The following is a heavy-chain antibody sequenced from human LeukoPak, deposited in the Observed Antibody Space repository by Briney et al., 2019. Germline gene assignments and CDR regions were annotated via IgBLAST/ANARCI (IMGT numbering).Heavy chain of an antibody. CDR2: INHSGST. CDR1: GRSFSAFY. D-gene: IGHD1-26*01. CDR3: ARGPSGTPSV. J-gene: IGHJ4*02. Sequence: SETLSLTCAVYGRSFSAFYSSWIRQPPGKGLEWIGEINHSGSTNYNPSLKSRVIISVDTSKNQFSLRLSSVTAADTALYYCARGPSGTPSVWGQGTLVTVSS. V-gene: IGHV4-34*01.